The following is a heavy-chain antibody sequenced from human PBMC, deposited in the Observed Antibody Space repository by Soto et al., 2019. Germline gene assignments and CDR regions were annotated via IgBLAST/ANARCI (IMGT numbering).Heavy chain of an antibody. CDR2: IRSQGDGGTA. D-gene: IGHD3-10*01. CDR3: ISASLR. Sequence: QLVESGGGFVKPGMSLRLTCAASGFTFSNEWMNWVRQAPGKGLERVGLIRSQGDGGTADYAAPVRGRFTISRDDSPNMAFLHMDSLQPEDTAVYYCISASLRWGQGTLVTVSS. V-gene: IGHV3-15*01. J-gene: IGHJ4*02. CDR1: GFTFSNEW.